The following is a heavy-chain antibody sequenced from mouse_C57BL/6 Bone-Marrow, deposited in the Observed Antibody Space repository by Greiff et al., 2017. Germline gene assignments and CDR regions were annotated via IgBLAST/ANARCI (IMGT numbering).Heavy chain of an antibody. CDR1: ISLRTSGMGL. V-gene: IGHV8-2*01. Sequence: QVTLKASGPGILQPSQTLSLACTFSGISLRTSGMGLSWLRKPSGKALEWLASIWNNDHSYNTSLKSRLTISKETSNYQVFLKLTSGDTADSATYYGAWRDRITTVLFDYWGQGTTLTVSS. D-gene: IGHD1-1*01. CDR2: WNNDHS. J-gene: IGHJ2*01. CDR3: WRDRITTVLFDY.